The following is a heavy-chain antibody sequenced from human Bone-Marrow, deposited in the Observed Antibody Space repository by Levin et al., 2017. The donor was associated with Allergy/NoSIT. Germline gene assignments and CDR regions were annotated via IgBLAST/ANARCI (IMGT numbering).Heavy chain of an antibody. CDR3: AGHSCRMWSGVDN. V-gene: IGHV5-51*01. CDR2: IYPGDSDI. CDR1: GYSFNNYW. D-gene: IGHD3-3*01. Sequence: GGSLRLSCNGSGYSFNNYWIVWVRQLPGKGLEWMGIIYPGDSDIRYSSSFQGQVTISADNSISPAHLQWSSLKASDTATDYCAGHSCRMWSGVDNWGQGTLVTVSS. J-gene: IGHJ4*02.